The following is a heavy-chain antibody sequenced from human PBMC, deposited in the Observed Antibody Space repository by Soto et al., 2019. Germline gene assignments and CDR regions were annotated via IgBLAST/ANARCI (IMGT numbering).Heavy chain of an antibody. CDR2: INHSGST. CDR3: ARVDYYGPKGGWFDP. J-gene: IGHJ5*02. V-gene: IGHV4-34*01. CDR1: GGSFSGYY. Sequence: SETLSLTCAVYGGSFSGYYWSWIRQPPGKGLEWIGEINHSGSTNYNPSLKSRVTISVDTSKNQFSLKLSSVTAADTAVYYCARVDYYGPKGGWFDPWGQGTLVTVSS. D-gene: IGHD3-10*01.